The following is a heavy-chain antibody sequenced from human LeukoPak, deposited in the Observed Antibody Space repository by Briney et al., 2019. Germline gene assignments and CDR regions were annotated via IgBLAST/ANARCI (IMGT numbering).Heavy chain of an antibody. CDR3: SRVGKFFWDFDY. CDR1: GFTVSSNY. CDR2: IYSGGST. D-gene: IGHD3-3*01. J-gene: IGHJ4*02. V-gene: IGHV3-53*01. Sequence: PGGSLRLSCAASGFTVSSNYMSWVRQAPGKGLEWVSVIYSGGSTYYADSVKGRFTISRDNSKNTLYLQMNSLKTEDTAVYYCSRVGKFFWDFDYWGQGTLVTVSS.